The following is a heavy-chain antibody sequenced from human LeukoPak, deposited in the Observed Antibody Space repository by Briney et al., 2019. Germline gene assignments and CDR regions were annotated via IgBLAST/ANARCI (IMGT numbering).Heavy chain of an antibody. J-gene: IGHJ2*01. CDR1: GGSFSGYY. CDR3: ARGTIIQLSISWYFDL. Sequence: PSETLSLTCAVYGGSFSGYYWSWIRQPPGKGLEWIGEINHSGSTNYNPSLKSRVTISVDTSKNQFSLKLSSVTAADTAVYYCARGTIIQLSISWYFDLWGRGTLVTVSS. V-gene: IGHV4-34*01. D-gene: IGHD5-18*01. CDR2: INHSGST.